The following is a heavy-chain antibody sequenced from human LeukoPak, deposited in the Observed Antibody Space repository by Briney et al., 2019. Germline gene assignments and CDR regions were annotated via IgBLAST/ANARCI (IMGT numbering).Heavy chain of an antibody. CDR1: GFIFGSCA. D-gene: IGHD6-13*01. Sequence: PGGSLRPSCAASGFIFGSCAMSWVRQSPGKGLEWVSAISPSGGSRYYADSVKGRFTISRDNSKNTLYLQMNSLRAEETAIYYCAKFSAFTSNWYKTPFDCWGQGTLVTVSS. CDR3: AKFSAFTSNWYKTPFDC. J-gene: IGHJ4*02. CDR2: ISPSGGSR. V-gene: IGHV3-23*01.